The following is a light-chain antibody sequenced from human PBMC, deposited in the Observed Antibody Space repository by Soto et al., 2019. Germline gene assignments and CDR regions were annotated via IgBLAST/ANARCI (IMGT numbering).Light chain of an antibody. Sequence: AIRMTQSPSSFSASTGDRVSITCRATQDIGTYLAWYQQIPGKAPKLLIYDASTLQTGVPSRFSGSGSGTDFTLTISYLQSEDFGTYYCQQFYNYPQTFGQGTKVE. J-gene: IGKJ1*01. CDR1: QDIGTY. CDR2: DAS. V-gene: IGKV1-8*01. CDR3: QQFYNYPQT.